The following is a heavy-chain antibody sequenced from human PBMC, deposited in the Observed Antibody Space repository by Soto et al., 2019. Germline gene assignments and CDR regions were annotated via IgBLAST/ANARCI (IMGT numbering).Heavy chain of an antibody. J-gene: IGHJ6*02. CDR3: ARRDYYYYGFDV. Sequence: EVQVVESGGGLVKPGGSLRLSCVASGFTFRSYSMNWVRQAPGKGLEWVSSISTSSSYIYYADSVKGRFTISRDNAKNSLYLQMNSLRAEDTAVYYCARRDYYYYGFDVWGQGTTVTVSS. CDR1: GFTFRSYS. CDR2: ISTSSSYI. V-gene: IGHV3-21*01.